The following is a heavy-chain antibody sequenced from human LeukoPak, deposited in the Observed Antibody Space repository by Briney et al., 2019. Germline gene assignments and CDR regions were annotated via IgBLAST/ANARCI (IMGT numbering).Heavy chain of an antibody. CDR3: ARAYCGGDCYSPYYYGMDV. CDR2: INSDGSST. V-gene: IGHV3-74*01. CDR1: GFTFSSYW. D-gene: IGHD2-21*02. Sequence: GGSLRLSCAASGFTFSSYWMHWVRQAPGKGLVWVSRINSDGSSTSYADSVKGRFTISRDNAKNTLYLQMNSLSAEDTAVYYCARAYCGGDCYSPYYYGMDVWGQGTTVTVSS. J-gene: IGHJ6*02.